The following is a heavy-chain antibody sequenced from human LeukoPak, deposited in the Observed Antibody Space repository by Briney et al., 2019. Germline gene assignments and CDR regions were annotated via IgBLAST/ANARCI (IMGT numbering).Heavy chain of an antibody. CDR2: ISYDGGNE. CDR3: ARAPGYYDSSGYYYDYYCDS. J-gene: IGHJ4*02. Sequence: GGSLRLSCSASGFTFSSYGIHWVRQAPGKGLEWVALISYDGGNEYYADSVKGRFTISRDNSKNTLYLQMNSLRTEDTAVYYCARAPGYYDSSGYYYDYYCDSWGQGTLVTVSS. CDR1: GFTFSSYG. D-gene: IGHD3-22*01. V-gene: IGHV3-30*01.